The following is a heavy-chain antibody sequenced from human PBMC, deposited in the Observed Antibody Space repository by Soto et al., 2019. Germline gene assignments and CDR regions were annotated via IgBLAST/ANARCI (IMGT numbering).Heavy chain of an antibody. CDR1: GGTFSSYA. CDR3: ASDRDGYILDY. D-gene: IGHD5-12*01. V-gene: IGHV1-69*13. Sequence: ASVKVSCKASGGTFSSYAISWVRQAPGQGLEWMGGIIPIFGTANYAQKFQGRVTITADESTSTAYMELSSLRSEDTAVYYCASDRDGYILDYWGQGTLVTVSS. CDR2: IIPIFGTA. J-gene: IGHJ4*02.